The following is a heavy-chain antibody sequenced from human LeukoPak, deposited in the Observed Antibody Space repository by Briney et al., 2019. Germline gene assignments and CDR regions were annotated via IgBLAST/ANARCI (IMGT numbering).Heavy chain of an antibody. Sequence: GGSLRLSCAASGFTFSSYSMNWVRQAPGKGLEWVSSISSSSSYIYYADSVKGRFTISRDNAKNSLYLQMNSLRAEDTAVYYCARDGIQLWLGGLDYFDYWGQGTLATVSS. D-gene: IGHD5-18*01. CDR1: GFTFSSYS. V-gene: IGHV3-21*01. CDR2: ISSSSSYI. J-gene: IGHJ4*02. CDR3: ARDGIQLWLGGLDYFDY.